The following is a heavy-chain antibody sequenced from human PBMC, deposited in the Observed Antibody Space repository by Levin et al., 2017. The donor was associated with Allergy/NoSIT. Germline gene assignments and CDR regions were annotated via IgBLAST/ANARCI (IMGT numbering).Heavy chain of an antibody. CDR1: GFSLTTSGMC. CDR3: ARATNHYYGRGFDY. J-gene: IGHJ4*02. CDR2: IDWDDDK. V-gene: IGHV2-70*11. D-gene: IGHD3-10*01. Sequence: SGPTLVKPTQTLTLTCTFSGFSLTTSGMCVSWIRQPPGNALEWLARIDWDDDKYYSTSLKTRLTVSRDTSKNQVVLTMTSMDPVDTATYYCARATNHYYGRGFDYWGQGTPVTVSS.